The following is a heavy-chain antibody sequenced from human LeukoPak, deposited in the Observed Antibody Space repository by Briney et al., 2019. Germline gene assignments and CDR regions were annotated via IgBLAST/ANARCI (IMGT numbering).Heavy chain of an antibody. Sequence: SETLSLTCTVSGGSITSSNYYWGWIRQPPGKGLEWIGSMHHSGRTYYNPSLKSRVTISVDTSKNQFSLKLSSVTATDTAVYYCARRNALAIWGQGTMVTVSS. V-gene: IGHV4-39*07. CDR1: GGSITSSNYY. J-gene: IGHJ3*02. CDR3: ARRNALAI. CDR2: MHHSGRT.